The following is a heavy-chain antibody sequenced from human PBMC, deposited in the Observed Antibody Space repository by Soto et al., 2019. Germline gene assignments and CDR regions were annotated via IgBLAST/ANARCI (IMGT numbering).Heavy chain of an antibody. J-gene: IGHJ4*02. CDR2: ISYDGSDK. CDR3: AKERWELPIRFGLIDY. CDR1: GFTFSSYG. D-gene: IGHD1-26*01. Sequence: QVQLVESGGGVVQPGRSLRLSCAASGFTFSSYGMHWVRQAPGKGLEWVAVISYDGSDKYYADSVKRRFTISRDNSKNTLELQMNSLRAEDTAVYYWAKERWELPIRFGLIDYWGQGTLVTVSS. V-gene: IGHV3-30*18.